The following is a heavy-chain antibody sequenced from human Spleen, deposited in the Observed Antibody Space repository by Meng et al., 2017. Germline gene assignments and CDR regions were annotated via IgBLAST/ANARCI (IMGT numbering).Heavy chain of an antibody. Sequence: GESLKISCAVSGVSFSDSDIHWVRQASGKGLEWVGRIGGRRKSYAAAYAAPVRGRFTISRDDSRNTAYLQMNSLKTEDSAVYYCARNTRDYGDYYVDSWGQGTLVTVSS. V-gene: IGHV3-73*01. J-gene: IGHJ4*02. CDR2: IGGRRKSYAA. CDR1: GVSFSDSD. CDR3: ARNTRDYGDYYVDS. D-gene: IGHD4-17*01.